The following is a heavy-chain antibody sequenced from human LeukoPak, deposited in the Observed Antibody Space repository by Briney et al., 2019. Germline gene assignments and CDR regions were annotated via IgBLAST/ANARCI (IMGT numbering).Heavy chain of an antibody. J-gene: IGHJ5*02. CDR1: GFTFSSYS. CDR3: ARGQRVIGIAVAGTHSNP. Sequence: GSLRLSCAASGFTFSSYSMNWVRQAPGKGLEWVSSISSSSSYIYYADSVKGRFTISRDNAKNSLYLQMNSLRAEDTAVYYCARGQRVIGIAVAGTHSNPWGQGTLVTVSS. CDR2: ISSSSSYI. D-gene: IGHD6-19*01. V-gene: IGHV3-21*01.